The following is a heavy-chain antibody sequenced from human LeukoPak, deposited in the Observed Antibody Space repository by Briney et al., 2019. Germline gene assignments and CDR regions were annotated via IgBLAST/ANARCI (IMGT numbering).Heavy chain of an antibody. D-gene: IGHD4-23*01. J-gene: IGHJ3*02. CDR3: ARGPGGFDAFDI. CDR1: GGSISSGGYY. CDR2: IYHSGST. Sequence: SETLSLTCTVSGGSISSGGYYWSWIRQPPGKGLEWIGYIYHSGSTYYNPSLKSRVTISVDRSKNQFSLKLSSVTAADTAVYYCARGPGGFDAFDIWGQGTMVTVSS. V-gene: IGHV4-30-2*01.